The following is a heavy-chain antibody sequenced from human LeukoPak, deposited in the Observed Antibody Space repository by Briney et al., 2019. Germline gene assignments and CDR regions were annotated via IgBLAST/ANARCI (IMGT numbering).Heavy chain of an antibody. D-gene: IGHD6-19*01. J-gene: IGHJ2*01. CDR3: ARGRSVAGSTSWYFDL. V-gene: IGHV4-34*01. Sequence: SETLSLTCAVYGGSFSGYYWSWIRQPPGKGLEWIGEINHSGSTNYNPSLESRVTISVDTSKNQFSLKLSSVTAADTAVYYCARGRSVAGSTSWYFDLWGRGTLATVPS. CDR1: GGSFSGYY. CDR2: INHSGST.